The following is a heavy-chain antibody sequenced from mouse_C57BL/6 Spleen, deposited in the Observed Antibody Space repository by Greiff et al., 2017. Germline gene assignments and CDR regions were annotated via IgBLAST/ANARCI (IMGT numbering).Heavy chain of an antibody. D-gene: IGHD2-4*01. CDR3: ARSSVYYDYDKDY. J-gene: IGHJ2*01. CDR1: GYTFTSYW. CDR2: IDPSDSYT. Sequence: QVQLQQSGAELVMPGASVKLSCKASGYTFTSYWMHWVKQRPGQGLEWIGEIDPSDSYTNYNQKFKGKSTLTVDKSSSTAYMQLSSLTSEDSAVYYCARSSVYYDYDKDYWGQGTTLTVSS. V-gene: IGHV1-69*01.